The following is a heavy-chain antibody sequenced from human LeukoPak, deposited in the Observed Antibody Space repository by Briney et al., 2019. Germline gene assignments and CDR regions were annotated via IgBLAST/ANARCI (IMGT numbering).Heavy chain of an antibody. CDR3: ARGSYITMVRGNWFDH. J-gene: IGHJ5*02. Sequence: PSETLSLTCAVYGGSFSGYYWSWIRQPAGKGLEWIGRIYTSGSTNYNPSLKSRVTISVDTSKNQFSLKLSSVTAADTAVYYCARGSYITMVRGNWFDHWGQGTLVTVSS. CDR1: GGSFSGYY. D-gene: IGHD3-10*01. CDR2: IYTSGST. V-gene: IGHV4-59*10.